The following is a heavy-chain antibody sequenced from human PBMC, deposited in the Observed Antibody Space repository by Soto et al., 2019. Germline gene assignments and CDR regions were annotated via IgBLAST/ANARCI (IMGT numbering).Heavy chain of an antibody. V-gene: IGHV1-2*02. CDR3: ARDEPYDFWSGYHPTLGFDP. J-gene: IGHJ5*02. CDR1: GYNISSYD. D-gene: IGHD3-3*01. CDR2: INPNSGGT. Sequence: ASVKVSCKASGYNISSYDIIWVRQAPGQGLEWMGWINPNSGGTNYAQKFQGRVTMTRDTSISTAYMELSRLRSDDTAVYYCARDEPYDFWSGYHPTLGFDPWGQGTLVTVSS.